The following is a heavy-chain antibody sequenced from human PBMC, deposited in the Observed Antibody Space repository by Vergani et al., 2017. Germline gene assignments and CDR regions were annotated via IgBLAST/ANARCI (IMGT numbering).Heavy chain of an antibody. J-gene: IGHJ6*02. V-gene: IGHV3-23*01. Sequence: EVHLLESGGGLVQPGGSLRLSCAASGFTFSSYAMSWVRQAPGKGLEGVSAISGSGGSTYYADSVKGRFTISRDNSKNTLYLQMSSLRAEDTAVYYCAKDRDGVVPAHYQIGPYGIDVWSQGTTVTVYS. CDR2: ISGSGGST. CDR3: AKDRDGVVPAHYQIGPYGIDV. CDR1: GFTFSSYA. D-gene: IGHD2-2*01.